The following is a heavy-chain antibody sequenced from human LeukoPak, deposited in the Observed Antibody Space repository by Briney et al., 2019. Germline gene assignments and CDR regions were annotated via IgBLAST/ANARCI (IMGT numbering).Heavy chain of an antibody. J-gene: IGHJ4*02. CDR2: ISAYNGNT. V-gene: IGHV1-18*01. D-gene: IGHD1-26*01. CDR1: GYIFTSYV. Sequence: ASVKVSCKASGYIFTSYVISWVRQAPGHGLEWMGWISAYNGNTNYAQKLQGRVTMTTDTSTSTTYMELRSLRSDDTSVYYCASGWVGYFDYWGQGTLVTVSS. CDR3: ASGWVGYFDY.